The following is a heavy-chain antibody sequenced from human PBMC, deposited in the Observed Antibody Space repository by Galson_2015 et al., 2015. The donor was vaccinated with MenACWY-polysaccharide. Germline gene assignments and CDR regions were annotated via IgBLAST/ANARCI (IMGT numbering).Heavy chain of an antibody. Sequence: SLRLSCAASGFTVGSNYMSWVRQAPGKGLEWASVIYSGGYTYYADSVKGRFTISRDNAKNSLYLQMNSLRAEDTAVYYCARQGVVATIFGVAFDIWGQGTMVTVSS. J-gene: IGHJ3*02. V-gene: IGHV3-66*04. CDR2: IYSGGYT. D-gene: IGHD5-12*01. CDR3: ARQGVVATIFGVAFDI. CDR1: GFTVGSNY.